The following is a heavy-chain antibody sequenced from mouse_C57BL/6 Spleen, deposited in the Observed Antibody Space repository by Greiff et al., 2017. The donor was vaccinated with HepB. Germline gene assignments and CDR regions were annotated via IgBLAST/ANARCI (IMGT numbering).Heavy chain of an antibody. Sequence: VQLQQSGAELVRPGSSVKLSCKASGYTFTSYWMHWVKQRPIQGLEWIGNIDPSDSETHYNQKFKDKATLTVDKSSSTAYMQLSSLTSEDSAVYYCARSALGDDGSSYGFAYWGQGTLVTVSA. J-gene: IGHJ3*01. CDR3: ARSALGDDGSSYGFAY. CDR2: IDPSDSET. V-gene: IGHV1-52*01. D-gene: IGHD1-1*01. CDR1: GYTFTSYW.